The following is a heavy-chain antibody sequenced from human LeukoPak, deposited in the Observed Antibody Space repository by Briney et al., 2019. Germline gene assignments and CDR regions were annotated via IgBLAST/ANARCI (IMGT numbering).Heavy chain of an antibody. CDR2: ISGSGGST. J-gene: IGHJ4*02. V-gene: IGHV3-23*01. CDR1: GFTFSSYA. CDR3: AKDGEMATITAY. D-gene: IGHD5-24*01. Sequence: SGGSLRLSCAASGFTFSSYAMSWVRQAPGKGLKWVSAISGSGGSTYYADSMKGRFTISRDNSKNTLYLQMNSLRAEDTAVYYCAKDGEMATITAYWGQGTLVTVSS.